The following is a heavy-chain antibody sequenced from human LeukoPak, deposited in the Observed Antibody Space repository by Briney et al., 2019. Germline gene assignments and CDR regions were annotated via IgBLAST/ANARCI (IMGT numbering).Heavy chain of an antibody. Sequence: GGSLRLSCAASGINVSANYTTWIRQAPGKGLEWVSLIYGAGAAYYAESVRGRFIISRDNSKNTLFLQMNSLRAEDTAVYYCVSSTGQQLIPYDYWGQGTHVAVSS. CDR2: IYGAGAA. V-gene: IGHV3-66*02. CDR1: GINVSANY. J-gene: IGHJ4*02. CDR3: VSSTGQQLIPYDY. D-gene: IGHD6-13*01.